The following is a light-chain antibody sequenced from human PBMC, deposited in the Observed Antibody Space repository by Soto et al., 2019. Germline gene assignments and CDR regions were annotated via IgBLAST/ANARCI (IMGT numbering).Light chain of an antibody. Sequence: EIVLTQSPGTLSLSPGERAALSCRASQTVSSNYLGWYQQKPGQAPRLLIYDASSRATGIPDRFSGSGSGTDFTLTSSRLEPEEFAVYYCQQYGSSPYTFGQGTKVEIK. CDR1: QTVSSNY. CDR2: DAS. J-gene: IGKJ2*01. V-gene: IGKV3-20*01. CDR3: QQYGSSPYT.